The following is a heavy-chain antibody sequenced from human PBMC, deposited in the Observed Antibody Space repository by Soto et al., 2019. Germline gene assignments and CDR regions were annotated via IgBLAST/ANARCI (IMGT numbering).Heavy chain of an antibody. J-gene: IGHJ3*01. Sequence: EVHLVQSGGGLVQPGGSLRLSCAGSGLTVSNNYLTWVRQAPGKGLDWVSVVYSGGSTYYADSVKGRFTISRDNSKNTLYLQMNSRRAEDTAIYYCAGQSEILGGVAFEVWGQGTRVTVSS. CDR3: AGQSEILGGVAFEV. V-gene: IGHV3-66*04. D-gene: IGHD2-15*01. CDR1: GLTVSNNY. CDR2: VYSGGST.